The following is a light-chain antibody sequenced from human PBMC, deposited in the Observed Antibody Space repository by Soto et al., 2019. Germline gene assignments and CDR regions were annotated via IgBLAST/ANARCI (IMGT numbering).Light chain of an antibody. V-gene: IGKV3-20*01. CDR2: GAS. CDR3: QQYGSSPLT. Sequence: EMVLTQSPCTLSLSPGERATLSCRAIQSVSSSYLAWYQQKPGQAPRLLIYGASSRATGIPDRFSGSGSGTDFTLTISRLEPEDFAVYYCQQYGSSPLTFGGGTKVDIK. J-gene: IGKJ4*01. CDR1: QSVSSSY.